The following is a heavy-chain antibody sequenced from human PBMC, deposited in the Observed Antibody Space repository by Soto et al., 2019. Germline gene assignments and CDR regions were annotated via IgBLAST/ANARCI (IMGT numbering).Heavy chain of an antibody. Sequence: SVKVSCKASGGTFSSYAISWVRQAPGQGLEWMGGIIPIFGTANYAQKFQGRVTITADKSTSTAYMELSSLRSEDTAVYYCATGGSFVRFLEWLLDYGMDVWGQGTTVTAP. CDR2: IIPIFGTA. D-gene: IGHD3-3*01. V-gene: IGHV1-69*06. CDR3: ATGGSFVRFLEWLLDYGMDV. CDR1: GGTFSSYA. J-gene: IGHJ6*02.